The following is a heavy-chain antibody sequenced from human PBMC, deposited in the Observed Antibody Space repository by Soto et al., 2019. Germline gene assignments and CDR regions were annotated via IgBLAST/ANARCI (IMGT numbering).Heavy chain of an antibody. Sequence: SETLSLTCTVSGGSISSTNWWTWVRQPPGKGLEWIGYIYYSGSTYYNPSLKSRVTISVDTSKNQFSLKLSSVTAADTAVYYCARITIFGVVPMDVWGQGTTVTVSS. J-gene: IGHJ6*02. CDR2: IYYSGST. CDR3: ARITIFGVVPMDV. V-gene: IGHV4-30-4*01. D-gene: IGHD3-3*01. CDR1: GGSISSTNW.